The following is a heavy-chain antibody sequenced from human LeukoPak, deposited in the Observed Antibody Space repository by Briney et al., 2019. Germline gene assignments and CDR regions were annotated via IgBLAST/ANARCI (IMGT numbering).Heavy chain of an antibody. Sequence: SETLSLTCTVSGGSTSSHFWTWIRQPPGKGLELLGYVYNTGSTNYNPSLQSRLTMTLDAPKKQFYLKLTSVTAADTAVYFCARDDYGVFDAFDVWGQGTVVTVSS. V-gene: IGHV4-59*08. D-gene: IGHD3-16*01. CDR3: ARDDYGVFDAFDV. CDR1: GGSTSSHF. J-gene: IGHJ3*01. CDR2: VYNTGST.